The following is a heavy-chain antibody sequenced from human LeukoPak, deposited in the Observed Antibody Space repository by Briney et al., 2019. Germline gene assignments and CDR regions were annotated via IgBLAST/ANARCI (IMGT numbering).Heavy chain of an antibody. J-gene: IGHJ5*01. CDR3: ALIPGGSCAFDF. D-gene: IGHD2-15*01. V-gene: IGHV1-2*02. Sequence: ASVKVSCQGSECTFSEYHFHWLRLPAAQGLAGMEWINPNSGDTNYAQKLQRRVIIIRYTTTSTTYMEDNSLKFDDTAVYYCALIPGGSCAFDFWGQGTLVTVSS. CDR2: INPNSGDT. CDR1: ECTFSEYH.